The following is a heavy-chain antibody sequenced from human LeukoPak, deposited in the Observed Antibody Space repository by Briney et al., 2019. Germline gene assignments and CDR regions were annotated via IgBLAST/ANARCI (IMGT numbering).Heavy chain of an antibody. CDR1: GFTFTNNW. CDR2: VNEDGGEQ. D-gene: IGHD5-24*01. J-gene: IGHJ5*02. Sequence: GGSLRLSCAASGFTFTNNWMTWFRQAPGKGLEWVANVNEDGGEQNYLDSVKGRFTISRDNAKNSVYLQMNNLRVEETAVYYCARGRGWIDPWGQGTLVTVSS. CDR3: ARGRGWIDP. V-gene: IGHV3-7*01.